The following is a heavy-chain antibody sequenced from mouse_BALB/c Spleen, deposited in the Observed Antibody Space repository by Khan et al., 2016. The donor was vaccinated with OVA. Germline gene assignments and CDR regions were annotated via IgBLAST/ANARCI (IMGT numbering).Heavy chain of an antibody. V-gene: IGHV5-6*01. CDR1: GFTFSSYG. J-gene: IGHJ2*01. CDR3: VTLSFYGSGVYFDY. CDR2: ISSGGNYT. Sequence: EVELVESGGDLVKPGGSLKLSCAASGFTFSSYGMPWVRQTPDKRLEWVATISSGGNYTYYTDSVKGRFTISRDNAKNTPYLQMSSLKSEDTAMSYCVTLSFYGSGVYFDYWGQGTTLTVSS. D-gene: IGHD1-1*01.